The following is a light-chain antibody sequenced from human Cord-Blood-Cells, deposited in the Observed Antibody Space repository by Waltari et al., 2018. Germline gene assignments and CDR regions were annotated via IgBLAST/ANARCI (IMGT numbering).Light chain of an antibody. CDR3: QQYYSTPTWT. Sequence: DIVMTQSPDSLAVSLGERATINCKSSQSVLYSSYNKNYLAWYQQKPGQPPKLLIYWASTRESGVPDRFSVRGSGTDFTLTISSLQAEDVAVYYCQQYYSTPTWTFGQGTKVEIK. CDR1: QSVLYSSYNKNY. J-gene: IGKJ1*01. V-gene: IGKV4-1*01. CDR2: WAS.